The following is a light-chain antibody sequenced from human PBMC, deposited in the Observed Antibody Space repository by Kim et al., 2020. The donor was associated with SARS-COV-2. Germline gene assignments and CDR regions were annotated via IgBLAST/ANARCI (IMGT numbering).Light chain of an antibody. CDR1: QSVGTY. J-gene: IGKJ5*01. V-gene: IGKV3-11*01. Sequence: EIVLTQSPATLSLSPGERATLSCRASQSVGTYLAWYQQKPGQAPRLLFSDATNRATGIPARFSGSGSGTDFTLTISSLEPEDFAVYYCQQRSNWPPRVTFGQGTRLEIK. CDR2: DAT. CDR3: QQRSNWPPRVT.